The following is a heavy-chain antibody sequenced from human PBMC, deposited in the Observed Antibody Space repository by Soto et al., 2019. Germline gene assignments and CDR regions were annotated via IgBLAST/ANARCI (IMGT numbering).Heavy chain of an antibody. D-gene: IGHD1-26*01. Sequence: QVQLVESGGGVVQPGRSLRLSCAASGFTFSSYGMHWVRQAPGKGLEWVAVISYDGSNKYYADSVKGRCTISRDNSKNNLYLQMNSLRAEDTAVYYWAIGSGSYLYLDYWGQGNLVTVSS. CDR1: GFTFSSYG. V-gene: IGHV3-30*03. CDR3: AIGSGSYLYLDY. CDR2: ISYDGSNK. J-gene: IGHJ4*02.